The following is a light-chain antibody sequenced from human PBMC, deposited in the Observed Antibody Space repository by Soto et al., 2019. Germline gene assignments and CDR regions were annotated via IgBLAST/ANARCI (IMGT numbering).Light chain of an antibody. J-gene: IGKJ2*01. CDR3: LQYSAFPYT. Sequence: DIQMTQSPSTLSASVGDRVVITCRASQHVNVFLGWFQQKPGTAPKLLIYKASILERGVPSRFSGGGSGTEFTLTISSLQPDDFANYYCLQYSAFPYTFGPGTKVDIK. CDR2: KAS. CDR1: QHVNVF. V-gene: IGKV1-5*03.